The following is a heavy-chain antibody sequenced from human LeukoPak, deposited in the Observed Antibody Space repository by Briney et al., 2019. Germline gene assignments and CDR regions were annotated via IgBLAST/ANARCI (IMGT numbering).Heavy chain of an antibody. CDR3: ARDGSIAAAAKLYNWFDP. V-gene: IGHV1-18*01. Sequence: ASVKVSCKASGYTFTSYGISWVRQAPGQGLEWMGWTSTYNGNTNYAQKLQGRVTMTTVTSTSTAYMELRSLRSDDTAVYYCARDGSIAAAAKLYNWFDPWGQGTLVTISS. J-gene: IGHJ5*02. CDR2: TSTYNGNT. D-gene: IGHD6-13*01. CDR1: GYTFTSYG.